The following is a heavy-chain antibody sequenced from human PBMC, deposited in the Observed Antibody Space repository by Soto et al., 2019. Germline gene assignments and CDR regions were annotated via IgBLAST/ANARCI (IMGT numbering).Heavy chain of an antibody. Sequence: PSETLSLTCTVSGGSISSYYLSWIRQHPGKGLEWIGYIYYSGSTYYNPSLKSRVTISVDTSKNQFSLKLSSVTAADTAVYYCARLGGSYAVPHFDYWGQGTLVTVSS. CDR2: IYYSGST. CDR3: ARLGGSYAVPHFDY. V-gene: IGHV4-59*06. D-gene: IGHD1-26*01. J-gene: IGHJ4*02. CDR1: GGSISSYY.